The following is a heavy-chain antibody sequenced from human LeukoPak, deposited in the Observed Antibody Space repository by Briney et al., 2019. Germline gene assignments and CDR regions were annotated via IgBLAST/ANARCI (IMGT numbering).Heavy chain of an antibody. J-gene: IGHJ4*02. Sequence: GGSLRLSCAASGFTFSRYWMHWVRQAPGKGLVWVSRIDSDGTNRDYADSVKGRFTISRDNAKNTVYLQMNSLRAEDTAVYYCAKPTVAGWEDWGQGTLVTVSS. CDR1: GFTFSRYW. V-gene: IGHV3-74*01. CDR2: IDSDGTNR. CDR3: AKPTVAGWED. D-gene: IGHD6-19*01.